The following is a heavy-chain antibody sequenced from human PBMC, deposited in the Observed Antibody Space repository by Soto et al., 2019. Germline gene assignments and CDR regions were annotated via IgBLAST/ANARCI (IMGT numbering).Heavy chain of an antibody. V-gene: IGHV4-30-4*01. J-gene: IGHJ1*01. CDR2: IYYSGST. Sequence: PSETLSLTCTVSGGSISIGDYYWSCIRQPPGKGLEWIGYIYYSGSTYYNPSLKSRVTISVDTSKNQFSLKLSSVTAADTAVYYCARVAGLLIQHWGQGTLVTVSS. D-gene: IGHD6-19*01. CDR3: ARVAGLLIQH. CDR1: GGSISIGDYY.